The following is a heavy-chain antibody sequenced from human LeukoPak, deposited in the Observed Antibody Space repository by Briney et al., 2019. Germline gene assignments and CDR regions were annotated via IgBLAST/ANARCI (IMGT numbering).Heavy chain of an antibody. CDR3: AKWGSAWLRTDNRYFDY. V-gene: IGHV3-33*06. CDR2: IWYGGSNK. CDR1: GFTFSSYG. D-gene: IGHD5-12*01. J-gene: IGHJ4*02. Sequence: PGGSLRLSCTSSGFTFSSYGMHWVRQAPGKGLEWVAVIWYGGSNKYYADSVKGRFTISRDNSKNTLYLQMNTLRADDTAVYYCAKWGSAWLRTDNRYFDYWGQGTLVTVSS.